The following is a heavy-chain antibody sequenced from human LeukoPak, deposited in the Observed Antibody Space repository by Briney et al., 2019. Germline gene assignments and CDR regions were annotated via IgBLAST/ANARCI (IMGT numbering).Heavy chain of an antibody. CDR3: ARDLGRYFDWLHTGGADY. CDR2: ISGSSSDI. J-gene: IGHJ4*02. D-gene: IGHD3-9*01. V-gene: IGHV3-21*01. CDR1: EFTFRSYS. Sequence: KPGGSLRLSCAGSEFTFRSYSMHWVRQAPGKGLEWVSSISGSSSDIYYADSVKGRFTISRDNAKNSLYLQMNSLRAEDTAVYYCARDLGRYFDWLHTGGADYWGQGTLVTVSS.